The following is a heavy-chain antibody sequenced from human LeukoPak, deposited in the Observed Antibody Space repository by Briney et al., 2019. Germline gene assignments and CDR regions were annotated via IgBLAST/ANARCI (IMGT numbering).Heavy chain of an antibody. Sequence: ASVKVSCKASGYTFTSYAMHWVRQAPGQRLEWMGWINAGNGNTKYSQEFQGRVTITRDTSASTAYMELSSLRSEDMAVYYCARTDSGTLAGAQRSYAFDIWGQGTMVTVSS. D-gene: IGHD1-26*01. V-gene: IGHV1-3*03. J-gene: IGHJ3*02. CDR2: INAGNGNT. CDR3: ARTDSGTLAGAQRSYAFDI. CDR1: GYTFTSYA.